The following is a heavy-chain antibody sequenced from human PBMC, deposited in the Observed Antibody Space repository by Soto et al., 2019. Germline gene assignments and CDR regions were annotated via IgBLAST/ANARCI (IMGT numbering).Heavy chain of an antibody. V-gene: IGHV5-51*01. CDR2: IYPGDSDT. J-gene: IGHJ6*02. CDR3: ARAIVGAKYDYYYGMDV. Sequence: GESLKISCKGSGYSFTSYWIGWVRQMPGKGLEWMGIIYPGDSDTRYSPSFQGQVTISADKSISTAYLQWSSLKASDTAMYYCARAIVGAKYDYYYGMDVWRQGTTVTVSS. D-gene: IGHD1-26*01. CDR1: GYSFTSYW.